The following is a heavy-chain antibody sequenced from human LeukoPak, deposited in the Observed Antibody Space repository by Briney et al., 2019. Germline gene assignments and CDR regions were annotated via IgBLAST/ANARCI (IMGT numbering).Heavy chain of an antibody. Sequence: SETLSLTCTVSGGSISNNNYYWAWIRQPPGKGLECIGSIYYSGRPYYNPSLKSRVTISVDTSKNQFSLRLSSVTAADTAVYYCATWRTAKTGFDYWGQGTLVTVSS. CDR1: GGSISNNNYY. J-gene: IGHJ4*02. CDR3: ATWRTAKTGFDY. D-gene: IGHD1-1*01. CDR2: IYYSGRP. V-gene: IGHV4-39*01.